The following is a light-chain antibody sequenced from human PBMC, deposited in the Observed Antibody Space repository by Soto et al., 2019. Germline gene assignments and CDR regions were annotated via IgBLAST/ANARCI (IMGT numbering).Light chain of an antibody. Sequence: DIVMTQSPGSLTVPLGEGATINCKSSHNLLYSNNVNYLAWYQQRPGQPPKLLFRRASTRASGVPDRFSGAGSGTDFTLTITNVQAEDVAVYYCQQYYILPYTFGQGTRLQIK. CDR2: RAS. J-gene: IGKJ2*01. V-gene: IGKV4-1*01. CDR3: QQYYILPYT. CDR1: HNLLYSNNVNY.